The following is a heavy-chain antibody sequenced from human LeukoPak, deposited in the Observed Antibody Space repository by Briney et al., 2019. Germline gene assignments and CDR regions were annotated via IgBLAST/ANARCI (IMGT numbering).Heavy chain of an antibody. CDR3: ARASYYYDSSGYPGYYFDY. V-gene: IGHV1-2*02. D-gene: IGHD3-22*01. Sequence: ASVKVSCTASGYTFTDYYMHWVRQAPGQGLEWMGWINPNSGGTNYAQKFQGRVTMTRATSISTAYMELSRLRSDDTAVYYCARASYYYDSSGYPGYYFDYWGQGTLVTVSS. CDR2: INPNSGGT. CDR1: GYTFTDYY. J-gene: IGHJ4*02.